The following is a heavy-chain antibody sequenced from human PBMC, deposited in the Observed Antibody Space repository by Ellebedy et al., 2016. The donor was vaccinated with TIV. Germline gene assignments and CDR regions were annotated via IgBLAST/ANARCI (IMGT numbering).Heavy chain of an antibody. D-gene: IGHD1-7*01. V-gene: IGHV3-64D*06. J-gene: IGHJ4*02. Sequence: GGSLRLXCAASGFTFSDYYMNWIRQAPGKGLEYVSAISGNGGSTNYVDSVKGRFTISRDNSKNTLYLQMSSLRAEDSALYYCVKGIRGTTPDFWGQGTLVTVSS. CDR1: GFTFSDYY. CDR2: ISGNGGST. CDR3: VKGIRGTTPDF.